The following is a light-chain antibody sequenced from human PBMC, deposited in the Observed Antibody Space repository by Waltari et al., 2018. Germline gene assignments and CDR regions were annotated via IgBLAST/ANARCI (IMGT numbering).Light chain of an antibody. CDR1: QSISSY. J-gene: IGKJ2*01. Sequence: DIQMTQSPSSLSASVGDRATITCRASQSISSYLNWYQQKPGKAPKLLINAASSLQSGVPSRFSGSGSGTDFTLTISSLQPEDFATYYCQQSYSTPPAFGQGTKLEIK. CDR2: AAS. CDR3: QQSYSTPPA. V-gene: IGKV1-39*01.